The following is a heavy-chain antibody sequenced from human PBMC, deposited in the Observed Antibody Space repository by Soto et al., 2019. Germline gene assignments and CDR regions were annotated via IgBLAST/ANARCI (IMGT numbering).Heavy chain of an antibody. D-gene: IGHD2-15*01. CDR1: GGTFSIYT. V-gene: IGHV1-69*02. CDR3: ARSYPGGGYCSGGSCYSFDP. CDR2: IIPILGIA. J-gene: IGHJ5*02. Sequence: GASVKVSCKASGGTFSIYTISWVRQAPGQGLEWMGRIIPILGIANYAQKFQGRVTITADKSTSTAYMELSSLRSEDTAVYYCARSYPGGGYCSGGSCYSFDPWGQGTLVTVSS.